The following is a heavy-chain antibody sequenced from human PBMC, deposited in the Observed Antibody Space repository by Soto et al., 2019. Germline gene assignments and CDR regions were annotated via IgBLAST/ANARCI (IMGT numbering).Heavy chain of an antibody. CDR3: ARGGHSSSWSFDY. Sequence: SETLSLTCTVSGGSISSYYWSWIRQPPGKGLEWIGYIYYSGSTNYNPSLKSRVTISVDTSKNQFSLKLSSVTAADTAVYYCARGGHSSSWSFDYWGQGTLVTVSS. V-gene: IGHV4-59*01. D-gene: IGHD6-13*01. CDR1: GGSISSYY. CDR2: IYYSGST. J-gene: IGHJ4*02.